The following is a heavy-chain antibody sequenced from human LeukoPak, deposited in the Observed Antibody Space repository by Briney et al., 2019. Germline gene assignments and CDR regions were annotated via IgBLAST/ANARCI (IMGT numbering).Heavy chain of an antibody. D-gene: IGHD1-26*01. CDR3: ARGPIGGLRKGFDI. CDR1: GNTFAGYY. CDR2: INTHSGAT. Sequence: ASVRVSCEASGNTFAGYYVHWVRQAPGQGLEWMGWINTHSGATNYAQHFQGRVTMTTDTSVTTAYMDLDGLKSDDAAVYFCARGPIGGLRKGFDIWGQGTLVTVSS. J-gene: IGHJ4*02. V-gene: IGHV1-2*02.